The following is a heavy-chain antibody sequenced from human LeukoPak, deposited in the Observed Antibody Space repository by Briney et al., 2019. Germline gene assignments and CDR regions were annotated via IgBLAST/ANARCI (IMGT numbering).Heavy chain of an antibody. D-gene: IGHD4-17*01. V-gene: IGHV1-18*04. CDR1: GYTFTSYG. Sequence: ASVKVSCKASGYTFTSYGISWVRQAPGQGLEWVGWISAYNGNTNYAQKLQGRVTMTTDTSTSTAYMELRSLRSDDTAVYYCARDPYGEGEPDYWGQGTLVTVSS. CDR2: ISAYNGNT. CDR3: ARDPYGEGEPDY. J-gene: IGHJ4*02.